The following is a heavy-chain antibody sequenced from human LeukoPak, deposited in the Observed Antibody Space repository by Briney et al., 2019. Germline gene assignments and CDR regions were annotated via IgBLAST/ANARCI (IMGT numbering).Heavy chain of an antibody. CDR1: GFTSSTYD. D-gene: IGHD1-7*01. J-gene: IGHJ4*01. CDR2: IGTASDT. CDR3: ARGPVVGITGTKGYFDY. V-gene: IGHV3-13*01. Sequence: GGSLRLSCAASGFTSSTYDIHWVRHARGKGVEWVSSIGTASDTYYAGSVRGRFTISRENVKNAFYLQMNSLRPGDTAVYYCARGPVVGITGTKGYFDYWGHGTLVTVSS.